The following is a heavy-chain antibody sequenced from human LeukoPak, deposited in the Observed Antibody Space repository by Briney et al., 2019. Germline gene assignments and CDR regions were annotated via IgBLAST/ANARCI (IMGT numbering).Heavy chain of an antibody. Sequence: SVKVSCKASGGTFSSYAISWVRQAPGQGLEWMGGIIPIFGTANYAQKFQGRVTITTDESTSTAYMELSSLRAEDTAVYYCATFNYYDSSGYYYDFDYWGQGTLVTVSS. CDR2: IIPIFGTA. D-gene: IGHD3-22*01. CDR1: GGTFSSYA. J-gene: IGHJ4*02. V-gene: IGHV1-69*05. CDR3: ATFNYYDSSGYYYDFDY.